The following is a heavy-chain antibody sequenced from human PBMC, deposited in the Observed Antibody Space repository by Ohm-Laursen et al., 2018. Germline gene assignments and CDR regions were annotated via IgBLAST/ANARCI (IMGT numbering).Heavy chain of an antibody. CDR1: GFTFSSYA. J-gene: IGHJ4*02. CDR2: ISGGGGGT. Sequence: SLRLSCTASGFTFSSYAMTWVRQAPGKGLEWVSGISGGGGGTYYADSVKGRFTISRDNSKNTLYLQMNSPRAEDTAVYYCAKDWEQNRHGSSADYWGQGTLVTVSS. CDR3: AKDWEQNRHGSSADY. D-gene: IGHD1-26*01. V-gene: IGHV3-23*01.